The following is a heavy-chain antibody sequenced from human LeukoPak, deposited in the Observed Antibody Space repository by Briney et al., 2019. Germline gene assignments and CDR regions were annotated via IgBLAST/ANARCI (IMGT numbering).Heavy chain of an antibody. J-gene: IGHJ4*02. Sequence: GASVKVSCKASGYTFTSYGISWVRQAPGQGLEWMGWISAYNGNTNYAQKLQGRVTMTTDTSTSTAYMELRSLRSDDTAVYYCARDQSGSYPAPIVYWGQGTLVTVSP. CDR3: ARDQSGSYPAPIVY. CDR1: GYTFTSYG. V-gene: IGHV1-18*01. D-gene: IGHD1-26*01. CDR2: ISAYNGNT.